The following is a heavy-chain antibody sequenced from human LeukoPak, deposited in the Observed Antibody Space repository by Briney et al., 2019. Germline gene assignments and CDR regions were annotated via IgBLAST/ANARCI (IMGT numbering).Heavy chain of an antibody. CDR3: ARRGGAAAGTYFDY. D-gene: IGHD6-13*01. CDR1: GXSISTSSYY. V-gene: IGHV4-39*01. CDR2: VYYSGST. Sequence: SETLSLTWSVSGXSISTSSYYWGWIRQPPGKGLEWIGIVYYSGSTYYNPSLKSRVTMSVDTSKNQFSLKLTSVTAADTAVYYCARRGGAAAGTYFDYWGQGTLVTVSS. J-gene: IGHJ4*02.